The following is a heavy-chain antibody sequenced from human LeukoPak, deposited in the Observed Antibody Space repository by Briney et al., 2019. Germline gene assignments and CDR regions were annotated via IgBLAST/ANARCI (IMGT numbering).Heavy chain of an antibody. CDR1: GGSISSGAYY. Sequence: SETLSLTCTVSGGSISSGAYYWSWIRQPPGKGLEWIGYIYYSGSTYYNPSLKSRVTISVDTSKNQFSLKLSSVTAADTAVYYCARTSGRYSYDAFDIWGQGTMVTVSS. J-gene: IGHJ3*02. D-gene: IGHD1-26*01. CDR2: IYYSGST. CDR3: ARTSGRYSYDAFDI. V-gene: IGHV4-30-4*08.